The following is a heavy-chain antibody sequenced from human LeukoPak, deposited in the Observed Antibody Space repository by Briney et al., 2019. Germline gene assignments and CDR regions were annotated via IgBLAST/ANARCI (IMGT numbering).Heavy chain of an antibody. CDR1: GFTFRNYW. CDR3: ARLDDFWTGDPSDYYYYMDV. CDR2: IKKDGSDK. D-gene: IGHD3-3*01. J-gene: IGHJ6*03. V-gene: IGHV3-7*01. Sequence: GGSLRLSCAASGFTFRNYWMAWVRQAPGKGLEWVANIKKDGSDKYYVDSVKGRFTISRDNANKSLYLRMNSLRAEDTAVYFCARLDDFWTGDPSDYYYYMDVWGKGTTVTVSS.